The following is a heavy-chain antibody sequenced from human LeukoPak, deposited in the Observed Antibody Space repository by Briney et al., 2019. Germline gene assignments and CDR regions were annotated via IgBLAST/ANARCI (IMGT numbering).Heavy chain of an antibody. CDR3: TRASFKGPMDRGQDC. Sequence: GASVKVSCKASGYTFTTYGIIWVRQAPGQGLECMGWISANNGNTNYAQKFQGRVTMTTDTSTSTAYMELRSLRSDDTAVYYCTRASFKGPMDRGQDCWGQGSLVIVSS. CDR1: GYTFTTYG. D-gene: IGHD3-10*01. J-gene: IGHJ4*02. V-gene: IGHV1-18*01. CDR2: ISANNGNT.